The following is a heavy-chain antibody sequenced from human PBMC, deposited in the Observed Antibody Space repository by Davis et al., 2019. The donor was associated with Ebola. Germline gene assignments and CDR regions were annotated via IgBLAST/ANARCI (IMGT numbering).Heavy chain of an antibody. CDR1: GFTFSSYW. CDR3: VRLAGPN. V-gene: IGHV3-74*01. CDR2: INSDGSFT. D-gene: IGHD3-22*01. Sequence: GESLKISCAASGFTFSSYWMHWVRQTPGKGLVWVSRINSDGSFTDYADSVKGRFTISRDNAKNTLYLQMNNLRAEDTAVYFCVRLAGPNWGQGTLVAVSS. J-gene: IGHJ4*02.